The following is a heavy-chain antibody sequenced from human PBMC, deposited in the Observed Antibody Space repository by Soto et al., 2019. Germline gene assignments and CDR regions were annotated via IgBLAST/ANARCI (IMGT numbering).Heavy chain of an antibody. Sequence: LKIACAAYEVSFGSNWMCWVGLAPGEGPEGLATIKWDASEKKYVDSGKGRFTTSRDNAKNALYLQMDSLRAEDTAVYYCARDSGYGSRASVNHYLDYWGQGTLFTVSS. CDR1: EVSFGSNW. CDR3: ARDSGYGSRASVNHYLDY. D-gene: IGHD3-10*01. J-gene: IGHJ4*01. CDR2: IKWDASEK. V-gene: IGHV3-7*01.